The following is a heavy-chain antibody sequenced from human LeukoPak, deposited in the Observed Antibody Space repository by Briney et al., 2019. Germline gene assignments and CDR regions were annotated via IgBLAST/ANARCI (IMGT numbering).Heavy chain of an antibody. V-gene: IGHV4-39*01. D-gene: IGHD6-19*01. CDR3: ARHGPGRGWSFDY. CDR1: GDSISNNNYY. J-gene: IGHJ4*02. CDR2: IYYTGSA. Sequence: PSETLSLTCTVSGDSISNNNYYWGWIRQPPGKGLEWIGGIYYTGSAYYSPSLKSRVTISVDTSKNQFSLKLSSVTAADTAIYYCARHGPGRGWSFDYWGQGTLVTVSS.